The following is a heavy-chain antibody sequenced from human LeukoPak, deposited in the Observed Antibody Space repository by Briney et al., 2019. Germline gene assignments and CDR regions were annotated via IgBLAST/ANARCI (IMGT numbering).Heavy chain of an antibody. V-gene: IGHV1-18*01. J-gene: IGHJ4*02. CDR3: ARGQRGYSGYDKGVVDY. Sequence: ASVKVSCKASGYTFTSYGISWVRQAPGQGLEWMGWISAYNGNTNYAQKLQGRVTMTTDTSTSTAYMEPRSLRSDDTAVYYCARGQRGYSGYDKGVVDYWGQGTLVTVSS. D-gene: IGHD5-12*01. CDR1: GYTFTSYG. CDR2: ISAYNGNT.